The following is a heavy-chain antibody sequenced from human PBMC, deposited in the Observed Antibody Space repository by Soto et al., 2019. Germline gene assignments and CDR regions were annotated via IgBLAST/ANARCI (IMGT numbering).Heavy chain of an antibody. CDR1: GFTFSSYA. CDR3: AKPQVGGYCRGDSCYSLAAVDI. J-gene: IGHJ3*02. D-gene: IGHD2-15*01. CDR2: ISGSGGGT. V-gene: IGHV3-23*01. Sequence: GGSLRLSCAASGFTFSSYAMSWVRQAPGKGLEWVSAISGSGGGTYYADSVKGRFTIPRGNSKNTLYLQINSQRAEDTAVYYCAKPQVGGYCRGDSCYSLAAVDIGGQGTIVTVSS.